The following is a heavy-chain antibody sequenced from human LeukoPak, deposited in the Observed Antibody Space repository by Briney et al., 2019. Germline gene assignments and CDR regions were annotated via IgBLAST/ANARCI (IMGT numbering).Heavy chain of an antibody. V-gene: IGHV1-46*01. CDR2: INPSGGST. Sequence: ASVKVSCKASGYTFTGYYMHWVRQAPGQGLEWMGIINPSGGSTSYAQKFQGRVTMTRDMSTSTVYMELSSLRSEDTAVYYCARGGYYDSSGYYSGIDYWGQGTLVTVSS. J-gene: IGHJ4*02. CDR1: GYTFTGYY. CDR3: ARGGYYDSSGYYSGIDY. D-gene: IGHD3-22*01.